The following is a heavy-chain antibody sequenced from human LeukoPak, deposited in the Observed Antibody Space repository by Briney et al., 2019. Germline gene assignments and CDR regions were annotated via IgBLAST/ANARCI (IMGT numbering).Heavy chain of an antibody. J-gene: IGHJ5*01. D-gene: IGHD1-1*01. CDR2: IWYDGTNK. CDR3: ARGARSVPNFNWSDS. Sequence: GGSLRLSCAAAGLTFSSYGVHRVRQAPGKGLEWVAVIWYDGTNKYYVDSVKGRFTISRDNSKNTLYLQMNSLRAEDTAVYYCARGARSVPNFNWSDSLGQGTLVTVSS. V-gene: IGHV3-33*01. CDR1: GLTFSSYG.